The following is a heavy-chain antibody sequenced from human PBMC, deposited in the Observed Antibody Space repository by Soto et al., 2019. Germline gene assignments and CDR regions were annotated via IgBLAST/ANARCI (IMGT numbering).Heavy chain of an antibody. J-gene: IGHJ5*02. CDR2: IFSNDEK. Sequence: QVTLKESGPVLVKPTETVTLTCTVSGFSLSNARMGVSWIRQPPGKALEWLAHIFSNDEKSYSTSLKSRLTISTDTSKSQVVLTMTNMVPVDTDPYYCARIPYEVAAAENWCDPWGQGTLVTVSS. D-gene: IGHD6-13*01. CDR1: GFSLSNARMG. V-gene: IGHV2-26*01. CDR3: ARIPYEVAAAENWCDP.